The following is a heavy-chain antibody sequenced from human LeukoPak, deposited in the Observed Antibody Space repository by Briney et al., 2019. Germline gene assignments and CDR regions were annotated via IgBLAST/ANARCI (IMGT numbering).Heavy chain of an antibody. CDR3: ARGGSSLRAFAM. Sequence: PGGSLRLSCAASGFTVSGNYMSGVREAPGKGLEGCSVIYSGGSTYYADSVKGRFTISRDKCKNTLYPQMKSLRAEDTGVYYCARGGSSLRAFAMWGEGPMVTVS. CDR1: GFTVSGNY. D-gene: IGHD2-15*01. CDR2: IYSGGST. V-gene: IGHV3-53*01. J-gene: IGHJ3*02.